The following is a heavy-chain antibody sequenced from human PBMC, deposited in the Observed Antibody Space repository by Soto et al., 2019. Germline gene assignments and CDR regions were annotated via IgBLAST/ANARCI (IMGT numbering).Heavy chain of an antibody. Sequence: QVQLQQWGAGLLKPSETLSLTCTVYGGSFSGYYWSWIRQPPGKGLEWIGEINHSGSTNYNPALNSRVTIAVDTSNNQFSLKLSSVTAADTAMYYWARGRGGATRVGDYGSQGTLVTVAS. J-gene: IGHJ4*02. CDR2: INHSGST. CDR3: ARGRGGATRVGDY. V-gene: IGHV4-34*01. D-gene: IGHD1-26*01. CDR1: GGSFSGYY.